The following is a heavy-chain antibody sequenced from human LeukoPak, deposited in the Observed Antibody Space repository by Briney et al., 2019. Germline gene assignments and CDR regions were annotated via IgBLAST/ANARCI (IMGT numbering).Heavy chain of an antibody. Sequence: GGSLRLSCVASGFNLSSSWTSWVRQAPGKGLDYVATIKPDGSEQYYVGSAKGRFTISKDSAKNSLYLQMNSLRGEDTAMYYCAKQGAYCFDCWGQGTLVTVSS. CDR2: IKPDGSEQ. V-gene: IGHV3-7*01. J-gene: IGHJ4*02. CDR1: GFNLSSSW. CDR3: AKQGAYCFDC.